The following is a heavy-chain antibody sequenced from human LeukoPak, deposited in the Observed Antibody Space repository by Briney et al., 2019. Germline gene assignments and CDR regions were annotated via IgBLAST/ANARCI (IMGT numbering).Heavy chain of an antibody. CDR2: INPNSGGT. CDR1: GYTFTGYY. V-gene: IGHV1-2*02. D-gene: IGHD4-17*01. J-gene: IGHJ5*02. CDR3: ARYAGRGMGAYYGDYPNNWFDP. Sequence: GASVKVSCKASGYTFTGYYMHWVRQAPGQGLEWMGWINPNSGGTNYAQKFQGRVTMTRDTSISTAYMELSRLRSDDTAVYYCARYAGRGMGAYYGDYPNNWFDPWGQGTLVTVSS.